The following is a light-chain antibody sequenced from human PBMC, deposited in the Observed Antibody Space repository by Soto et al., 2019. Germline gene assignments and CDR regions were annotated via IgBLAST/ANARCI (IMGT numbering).Light chain of an antibody. CDR1: ESVTSTY. J-gene: IGKJ4*01. V-gene: IGKV3D-20*02. Sequence: EIVLTQSPGTLSLSPGERATLSCRTSESVTSTYLAWYQQKPGQPPRLLIYGASSRATGIPDRFSGSGSGTDFTLTISSLEPEDFAVYYCQQRSNWLTFGGGTKVDIK. CDR3: QQRSNWLT. CDR2: GAS.